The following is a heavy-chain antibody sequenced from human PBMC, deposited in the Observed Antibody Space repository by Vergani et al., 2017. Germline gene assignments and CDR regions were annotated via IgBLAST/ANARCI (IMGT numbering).Heavy chain of an antibody. Sequence: QVQLVQSGAEVKKPGASVKVSCKASGYTFTGYYMHWVRQAPGQGLEWMGWINPNSGGTNYAQKFQGRVTITADESTSTAYMELSSLRSEDTAVYYCARDDRVLTGGGAFDYWGQGTLVTVSS. J-gene: IGHJ4*02. CDR3: ARDDRVLTGGGAFDY. CDR2: INPNSGGT. V-gene: IGHV1-2*02. CDR1: GYTFTGYY. D-gene: IGHD3-9*01.